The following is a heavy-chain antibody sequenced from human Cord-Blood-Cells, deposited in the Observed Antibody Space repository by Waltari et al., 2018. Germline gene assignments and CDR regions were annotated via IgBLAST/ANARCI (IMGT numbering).Heavy chain of an antibody. D-gene: IGHD2-2*02. CDR2: IYYSGST. Sequence: QLQLQESGPGLVKPSETLSLTCTVSGGSISSSSYYWGWIRQPPGKGLEWIGSIYYSGSTYYTPSLKSRVTISVDTSKNQFSLKLSSVTAADTAVYYCARHFIVVVPAAIYSNAFDIWGQGTMVTVSS. CDR3: ARHFIVVVPAAIYSNAFDI. V-gene: IGHV4-39*01. J-gene: IGHJ3*02. CDR1: GGSISSSSYY.